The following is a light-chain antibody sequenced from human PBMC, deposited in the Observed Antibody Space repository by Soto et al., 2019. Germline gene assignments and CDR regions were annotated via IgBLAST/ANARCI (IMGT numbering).Light chain of an antibody. V-gene: IGLV1-44*01. CDR2: SNN. J-gene: IGLJ2*01. CDR1: SSNIRSYS. Sequence: QSVLTQPPSASGTPGQRVTISCSGSSSNIRSYSVNWYQQLPGTAPKLLIHSNNHRPSGVPERFSGSKSGTSASLAISGLQSEDEADYYCASWDDSLDGLVFGGGTKVTVL. CDR3: ASWDDSLDGLV.